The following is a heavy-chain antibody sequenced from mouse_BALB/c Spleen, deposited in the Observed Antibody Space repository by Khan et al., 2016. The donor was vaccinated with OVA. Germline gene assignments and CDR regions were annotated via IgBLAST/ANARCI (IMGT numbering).Heavy chain of an antibody. J-gene: IGHJ2*01. Sequence: QVQLKQSGPELVKPGASVRISCKASGYTFTSYYILWVRQRPGHGLEWIGWIYPTYVDTKYNEKFKDKATLTADKSSSAAYMQFSSLTSEDSAVYFCARSDSGTVFDYWGQGTTLTVSS. V-gene: IGHV1S56*01. CDR2: IYPTYVDT. CDR1: GYTFTSYY. D-gene: IGHD4-1*01. CDR3: ARSDSGTVFDY.